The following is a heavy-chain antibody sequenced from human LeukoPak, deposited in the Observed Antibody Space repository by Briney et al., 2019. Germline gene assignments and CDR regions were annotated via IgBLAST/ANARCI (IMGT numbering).Heavy chain of an antibody. CDR1: GFTFSSYA. Sequence: PGGSLRLSCAASGFTFSSYAMSWVRQAPGKGLEWVSPISGSGGSTYYADSVKGRFTISRDNSKNTLYLQMNSLRAEDTAVYYCAKVGFGELPQERIDYWGQGTLVTVSS. J-gene: IGHJ4*02. D-gene: IGHD3-10*01. CDR3: AKVGFGELPQERIDY. V-gene: IGHV3-23*01. CDR2: ISGSGGST.